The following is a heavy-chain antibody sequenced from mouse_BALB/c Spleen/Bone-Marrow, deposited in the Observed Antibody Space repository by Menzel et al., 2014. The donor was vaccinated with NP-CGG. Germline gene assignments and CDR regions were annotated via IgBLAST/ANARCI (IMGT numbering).Heavy chain of an antibody. CDR3: TRKGALITHYYAMDY. J-gene: IGHJ4*01. Sequence: EVKLMESGGGLVQPGGSRKLSCAASGFTFXSFGMHWVRQAPEKGLEWVAYISSGSSTIYYADTVKGRFTISRDNPKNTLFLQMTSLRSEDTAMYYCTRKGALITHYYAMDYWGRGTSVTVSS. CDR1: GFTFXSFG. V-gene: IGHV5-17*02. D-gene: IGHD2-4*01. CDR2: ISSGSSTI.